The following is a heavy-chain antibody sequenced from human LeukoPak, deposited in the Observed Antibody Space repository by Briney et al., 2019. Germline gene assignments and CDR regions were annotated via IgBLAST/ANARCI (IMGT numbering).Heavy chain of an antibody. CDR2: ISGSGTST. V-gene: IGHV3-23*01. CDR1: GFTFSSYA. CDR3: ARAMDV. Sequence: GGSLRLSCAASGFTFSSYALNWVRQAPGKGLEWVSAISGSGTSTYYADSVKGRFTLSRDNSKNTMYLQMNSLRAEDTAVYYCARAMDVWGQGTTVTVSS. J-gene: IGHJ6*02.